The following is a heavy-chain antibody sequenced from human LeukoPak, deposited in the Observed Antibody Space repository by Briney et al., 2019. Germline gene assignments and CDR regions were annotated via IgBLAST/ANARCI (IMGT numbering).Heavy chain of an antibody. CDR3: ARGVLLHFAEFSGFDP. V-gene: IGHV1-2*02. CDR2: INPNSGGT. D-gene: IGHD3-10*01. J-gene: IGHJ5*02. Sequence: GASVKVSCKASGYTFTGYYMHWVRQAPGQGLEWMGWINPNSGGTNYAQKFQGRVTMTRDTSISTAYMELSRLRSDDTAVYYCARGVLLHFAEFSGFDPWGQGTLVTVSS. CDR1: GYTFTGYY.